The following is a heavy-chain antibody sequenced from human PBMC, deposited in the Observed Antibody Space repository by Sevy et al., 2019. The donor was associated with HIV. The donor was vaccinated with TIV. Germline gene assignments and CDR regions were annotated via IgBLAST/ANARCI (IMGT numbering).Heavy chain of an antibody. J-gene: IGHJ4*02. CDR2: IRFDESNT. Sequence: GGSLRLSCAASGFTFSTYGMHWVRQAPGKGLEWVAVIRFDESNTYYADSVKGRFTISRDIAKNTLNLQMNSLRAEDTAVYYCARDLEFYDYGDYGPAFMPDYWGQGTLVTVSS. CDR1: GFTFSTYG. CDR3: ARDLEFYDYGDYGPAFMPDY. V-gene: IGHV3-33*01. D-gene: IGHD4-17*01.